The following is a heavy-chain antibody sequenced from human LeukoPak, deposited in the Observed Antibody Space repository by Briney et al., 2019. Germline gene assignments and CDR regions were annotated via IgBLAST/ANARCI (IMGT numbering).Heavy chain of an antibody. CDR2: VCVSGSDT. J-gene: IGHJ4*02. Sequence: GGSLRLSCAASGFTFNNYAMSWFRQAPGTRLEWVSTVCVSGSDTFYADSVKGRITISIDNSNNAVFLQMNSLRAEDTALYYCAKRAPPGTAVGVPYYFDHWGQGTLVTVSS. CDR1: GFTFNNYA. V-gene: IGHV3-23*01. CDR3: AKRAPPGTAVGVPYYFDH. D-gene: IGHD6-19*01.